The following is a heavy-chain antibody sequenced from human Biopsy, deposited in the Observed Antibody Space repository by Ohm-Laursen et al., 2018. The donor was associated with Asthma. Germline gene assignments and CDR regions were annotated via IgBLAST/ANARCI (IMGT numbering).Heavy chain of an antibody. V-gene: IGHV4-30-4*01. Sequence: SETLSLTCTVSGASIQTDDHYWSWLRQPPGKGLEWIGYIHHSGTSYFNPSLKSRVSFSRDTSKNQFSLRLSSVTAADTAMYYCARIPRRSGSYFVDYWGQGTLVTVSS. CDR1: GASIQTDDHY. D-gene: IGHD3-22*01. CDR2: IHHSGTS. J-gene: IGHJ4*02. CDR3: ARIPRRSGSYFVDY.